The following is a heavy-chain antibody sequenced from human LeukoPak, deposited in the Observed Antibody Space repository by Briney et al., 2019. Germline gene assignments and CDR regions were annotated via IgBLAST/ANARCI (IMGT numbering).Heavy chain of an antibody. V-gene: IGHV1-18*01. CDR1: GYTFTSYG. CDR3: ATDLRSSGWVGTFY. D-gene: IGHD6-19*01. Sequence: ASVKVSCKASGYTFTSYGISWVRQAPGQGLEWMGWISAYNGNTNYAQKLQGRVTMTTDTSTSTAYMELRSLRSDDTAVYYCATDLRSSGWVGTFYWGQGTLVTVSS. J-gene: IGHJ4*02. CDR2: ISAYNGNT.